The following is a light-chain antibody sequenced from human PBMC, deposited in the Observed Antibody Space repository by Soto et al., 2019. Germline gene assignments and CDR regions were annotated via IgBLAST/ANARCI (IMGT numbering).Light chain of an antibody. CDR2: KAS. Sequence: DIQMTQSPSSVSSSVGYRFTSTCRASQGISSWLAWYQQKPGKAPKLLVYKASSLESGVPSRLSGSGSETEFTLTISSLQPDDFATYYCQQYNSYSTFGQGTKVDIK. CDR3: QQYNSYST. J-gene: IGKJ1*01. CDR1: QGISSW. V-gene: IGKV1-5*03.